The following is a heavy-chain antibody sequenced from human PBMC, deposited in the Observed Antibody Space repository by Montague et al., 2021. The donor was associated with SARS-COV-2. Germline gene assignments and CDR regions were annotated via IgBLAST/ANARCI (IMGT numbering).Heavy chain of an antibody. CDR1: GFSLSTSGVG. CDR2: IYWDDDR. V-gene: IGHV2-5*02. CDR3: VDSIKPGHSGSRYGGGCYRFDS. J-gene: IGHJ4*02. Sequence: PALVKPTQTLTLTCTFSGFSLSTSGVGVAWIRQPPGKALEWLAIIYWDDDRRYSPSLESGLTITKDTSKNQVVLTMTDMDPGDTATYYCVDSIKPGHSGSRYGGGCYRFDSWGQGTLVTVSS. D-gene: IGHD5-18*01.